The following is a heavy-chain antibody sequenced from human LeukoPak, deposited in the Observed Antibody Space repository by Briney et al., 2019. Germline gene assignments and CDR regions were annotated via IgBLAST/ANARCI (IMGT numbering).Heavy chain of an antibody. Sequence: AASVKVSCKASGYTFTGYYMHWVRQAPGQGLGWVGWINPNSGGTNDAQKFQGRVTMTRDTSISTAYMELRRLRSDDTAVYYCATAGIYGDYEGPFYWGQGTLVTVSS. J-gene: IGHJ4*02. D-gene: IGHD4-17*01. CDR2: INPNSGGT. CDR3: ATAGIYGDYEGPFY. CDR1: GYTFTGYY. V-gene: IGHV1-2*02.